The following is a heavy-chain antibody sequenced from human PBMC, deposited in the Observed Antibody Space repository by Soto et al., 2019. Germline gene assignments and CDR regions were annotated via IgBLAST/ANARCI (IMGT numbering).Heavy chain of an antibody. J-gene: IGHJ4*02. D-gene: IGHD2-2*01. V-gene: IGHV4-39*01. CDR1: GGSISSSSYY. CDR2: IYYSGST. Sequence: QLQLQESGPGLVKPSETLSLTCTVSGGSISSSSYYWGWIRQPPGKGLEWIGSIYYSGSTYYNPSLKSRVTISVDTSKNQFSLKLSSVTAADTAVYYCARQRFFVVVPAAVDYWGQGTLVTVSS. CDR3: ARQRFFVVVPAAVDY.